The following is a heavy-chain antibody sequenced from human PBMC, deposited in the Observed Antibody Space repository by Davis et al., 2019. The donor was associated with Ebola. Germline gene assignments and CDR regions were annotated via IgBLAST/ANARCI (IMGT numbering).Heavy chain of an antibody. Sequence: SSVKVSCKASGYTFTSYGISWVRQAPGQGLEWMGGIIPIFGTANYAQKFQGRVTITADKSTSTAYMELSRLRSEDTAVYYCAREDCSGGSCYRRYYYYGRDVWGQGTTVSVSS. CDR3: AREDCSGGSCYRRYYYYGRDV. D-gene: IGHD2-15*01. V-gene: IGHV1-69*06. CDR2: IIPIFGTA. J-gene: IGHJ6*02. CDR1: GYTFTSYG.